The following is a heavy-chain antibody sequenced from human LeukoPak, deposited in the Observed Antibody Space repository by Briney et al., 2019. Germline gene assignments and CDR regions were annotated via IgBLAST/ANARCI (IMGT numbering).Heavy chain of an antibody. D-gene: IGHD2-2*01. J-gene: IGHJ4*02. V-gene: IGHV3-23*01. CDR2: IGGSGGST. Sequence: GGSLRLSCAASGFTFSSYAMNWVRQAPGKGLEWVSTIGGSGGSTYYADSVKGRFTISRDNSKNTLYLDMNSLRAEDTAVYYCAKVGVPGAMNFDYWGQGTLVTVSS. CDR3: AKVGVPGAMNFDY. CDR1: GFTFSSYA.